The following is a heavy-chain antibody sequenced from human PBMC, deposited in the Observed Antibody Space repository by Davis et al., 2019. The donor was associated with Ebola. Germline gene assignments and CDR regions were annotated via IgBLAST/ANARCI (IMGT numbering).Heavy chain of an antibody. Sequence: ASVKVSCKASGYTFTNYGVSWLRQAPGQGLEWMSWIGVYNGATTYAAMFRDRVTMTTDTSTSTAYMELRSLRADDTAVYYCARDGMIIIPAAKVVLYRRFDPWGQGTLVTVSS. V-gene: IGHV1-18*01. D-gene: IGHD2-2*01. CDR2: IGVYNGAT. J-gene: IGHJ5*02. CDR1: GYTFTNYG. CDR3: ARDGMIIIPAAKVVLYRRFDP.